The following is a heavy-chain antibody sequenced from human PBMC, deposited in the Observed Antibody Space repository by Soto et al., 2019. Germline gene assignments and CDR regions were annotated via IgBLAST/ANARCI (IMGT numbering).Heavy chain of an antibody. Sequence: SETLSLTCTVSGGSISSGGYYWSWIRQHPGKGLGWIGYIYYSGSTYYNPSLKSRVTISVDTSKNQFSLKLSSVTAADTAVYYCARDRRGGFPGYYYYGMDVWGQGTTVTVSS. V-gene: IGHV4-31*03. D-gene: IGHD3-16*01. J-gene: IGHJ6*02. CDR2: IYYSGST. CDR1: GGSISSGGYY. CDR3: ARDRRGGFPGYYYYGMDV.